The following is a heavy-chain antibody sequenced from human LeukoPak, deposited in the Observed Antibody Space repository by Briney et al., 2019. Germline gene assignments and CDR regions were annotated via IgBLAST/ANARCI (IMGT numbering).Heavy chain of an antibody. Sequence: ASVKVSCKASGYTFTSYYMHWVRQAPGQGLEWMGIINPSGGSTSYAQKFQGRVTMTRGTSTSTVYMELSSLRSEDTAVYYCASGAVAPPDAFDIWGQGTMVTVSS. CDR1: GYTFTSYY. D-gene: IGHD6-19*01. CDR3: ASGAVAPPDAFDI. J-gene: IGHJ3*02. V-gene: IGHV1-46*01. CDR2: INPSGGST.